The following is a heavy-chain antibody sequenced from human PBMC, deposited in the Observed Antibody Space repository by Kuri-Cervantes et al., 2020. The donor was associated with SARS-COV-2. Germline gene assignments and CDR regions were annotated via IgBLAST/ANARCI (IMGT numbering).Heavy chain of an antibody. CDR2: IIPIFGTA. D-gene: IGHD4-17*01. V-gene: IGHV1-69*13. Sequence: SVKVSCKASGGTFSSYAISWVRQAPGQGLEWMGGIIPIFGTANYAQKFQGRVTITADESTSTAYMELSSLRSDDTAVYYCARSPLNEHDYGDYELHYWGQGTLVTVSS. CDR3: ARSPLNEHDYGDYELHY. CDR1: GGTFSSYA. J-gene: IGHJ4*02.